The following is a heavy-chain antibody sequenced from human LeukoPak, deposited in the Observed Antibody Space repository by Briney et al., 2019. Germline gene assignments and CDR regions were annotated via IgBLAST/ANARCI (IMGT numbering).Heavy chain of an antibody. V-gene: IGHV4-59*01. CDR2: IYYTGST. CDR3: AGGGDSGGYYYPMFNY. D-gene: IGHD3-22*01. CDR1: GGSISNYY. Sequence: SETLSLTCTVSGGSISNYYWSWIRQPPGKGLEWIGYIYYTGSTNHNLSLKSRVTISVDTSKNQFSLKLSSLTAADTAVYYCAGGGDSGGYYYPMFNYWGQGTLVTVSS. J-gene: IGHJ4*02.